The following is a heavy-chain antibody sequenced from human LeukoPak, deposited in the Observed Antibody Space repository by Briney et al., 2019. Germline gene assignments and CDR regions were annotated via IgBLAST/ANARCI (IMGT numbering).Heavy chain of an antibody. CDR2: MNPNSGNT. J-gene: IGHJ6*03. CDR1: GYTFTSYY. V-gene: IGHV1-8*03. Sequence: GASVKVSCKASGYTFTSYYMHWVRQAPGQGLEWMGWMNPNSGNTGYAQKFQGRVTITRNTSISTAYMELSSLRSEDTAVHYCARGFYDSSSWYRYYYMDVWGKGTTVAVSS. CDR3: ARGFYDSSSWYRYYYMDV. D-gene: IGHD6-13*01.